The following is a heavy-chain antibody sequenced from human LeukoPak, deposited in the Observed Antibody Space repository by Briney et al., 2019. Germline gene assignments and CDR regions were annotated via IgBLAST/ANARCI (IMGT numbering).Heavy chain of an antibody. J-gene: IGHJ4*02. Sequence: PGGSLRLSCAASGFTFSSYWMHWVRQAPGKGLVWVSRINSDGSSTIYADSVKGRFTISRDNAKNTLYLQMNSLRAEDTAVYYCASLEWLESYDYWGQGTLVTVSS. CDR3: ASLEWLESYDY. D-gene: IGHD3-3*01. CDR1: GFTFSSYW. CDR2: INSDGSST. V-gene: IGHV3-74*01.